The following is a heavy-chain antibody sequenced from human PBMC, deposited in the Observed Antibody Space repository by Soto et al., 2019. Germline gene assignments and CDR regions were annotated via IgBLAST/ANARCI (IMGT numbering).Heavy chain of an antibody. CDR3: ARRGMVADY. CDR1: GGSIIRSSYY. Sequence: SETLSLTCTVSGGSIIRSSYYWVWIRQPPGKGLEWIGSIYYSGSTYYNPSLKSRVTISVDTSKNQFSLKLSSVTAADTAVYYCARRGMVADYWGQGTLVTVSS. V-gene: IGHV4-39*01. CDR2: IYYSGST. J-gene: IGHJ4*02. D-gene: IGHD3-10*01.